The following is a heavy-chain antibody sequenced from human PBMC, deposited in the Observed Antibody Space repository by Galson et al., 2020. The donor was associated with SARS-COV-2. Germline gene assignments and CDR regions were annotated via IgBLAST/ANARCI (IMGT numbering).Heavy chain of an antibody. V-gene: IGHV3-30*02. J-gene: IGHJ4*02. Sequence: GGSLRLSCAASGFTFSKYGMHWARQAPGKGLEWVAYISFGGTKKLYADSVKGRFTISRDSSKNMLYLQMNSLRAEDTAVYYCAKDSNWACDYWGQGSLVTVSS. CDR1: GFTFSKYG. CDR2: ISFGGTKK. D-gene: IGHD7-27*01. CDR3: AKDSNWACDY.